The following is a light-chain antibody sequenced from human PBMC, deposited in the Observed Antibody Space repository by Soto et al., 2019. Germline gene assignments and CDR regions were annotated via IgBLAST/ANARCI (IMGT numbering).Light chain of an antibody. V-gene: IGKV3-15*01. CDR3: QQYQKWPLT. Sequence: EIVMTQSPATLSVSPGERATLSCRASQSVSSNLAWYQHKPCQAPRLLIYGASIRAAVVPARFSGSDSGTEFTLTISSLQSEDFAVYYCQQYQKWPLTFGGGTKAEIK. CDR2: GAS. CDR1: QSVSSN. J-gene: IGKJ4*01.